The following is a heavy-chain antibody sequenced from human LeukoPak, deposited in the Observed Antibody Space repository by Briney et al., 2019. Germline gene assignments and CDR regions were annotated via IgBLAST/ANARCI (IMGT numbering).Heavy chain of an antibody. D-gene: IGHD1-26*01. Sequence: GGSLRLSCAASGFTFSSYAVHWVRQAPGKGLEYVSAISSNGGSTYYANSVKGRFTISRDNSKNTLYLQMNSLRAEDTAVYYCAKDSGEWELDYWGQGTLVTVSS. CDR3: AKDSGEWELDY. CDR1: GFTFSSYA. V-gene: IGHV3-64*01. J-gene: IGHJ4*02. CDR2: ISSNGGST.